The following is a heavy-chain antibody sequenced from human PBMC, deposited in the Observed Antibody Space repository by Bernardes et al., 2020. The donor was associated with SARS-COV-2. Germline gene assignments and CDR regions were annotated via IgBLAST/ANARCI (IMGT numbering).Heavy chain of an antibody. V-gene: IGHV4-31*03. J-gene: IGHJ6*02. Sequence: SETLSLTRTVSGGSISSGGYYWSWIRQHPGKGLEWIGYIYYSGSTYYNPSLKSRVTISVDTSKNQFSLKLSSVTAADTAVYYCARGDTIFGVVTNGMDVWGQGTTVTVSS. D-gene: IGHD3-3*01. CDR2: IYYSGST. CDR1: GGSISSGGYY. CDR3: ARGDTIFGVVTNGMDV.